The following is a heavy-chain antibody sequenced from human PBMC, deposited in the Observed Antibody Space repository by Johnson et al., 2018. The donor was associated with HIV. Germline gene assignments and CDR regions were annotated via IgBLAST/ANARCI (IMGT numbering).Heavy chain of an antibody. CDR1: GFTFDDYA. V-gene: IGHV3-20*04. J-gene: IGHJ3*02. D-gene: IGHD1-1*01. CDR2: INWNGGST. CDR3: ARVALNVGNDAFDI. Sequence: VQLLESGGGVVRPGGSLRLSCAASGFTFDDYAMNWVRQAPGKGLEWVSGINWNGGSTGYADSVQGRFTISRDNAKNSLYLQMNSLRAEDTALYYCARVALNVGNDAFDIWGQGTMVTVSS.